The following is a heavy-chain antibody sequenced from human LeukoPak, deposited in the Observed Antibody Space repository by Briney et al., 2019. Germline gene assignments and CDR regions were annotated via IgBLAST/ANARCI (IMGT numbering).Heavy chain of an antibody. J-gene: IGHJ4*02. Sequence: ASVKVSCKASGYTFTGYYMHWVRQAPGQGLEWMGRINPNSGGTNYAQKFQGRVTMTRDTSISTAYMELSRLRSDDTAVYYYARSRAHCTNGVCYSGYFDYWGQGTLVTVSS. CDR1: GYTFTGYY. D-gene: IGHD2-8*01. CDR3: ARSRAHCTNGVCYSGYFDY. V-gene: IGHV1-2*06. CDR2: INPNSGGT.